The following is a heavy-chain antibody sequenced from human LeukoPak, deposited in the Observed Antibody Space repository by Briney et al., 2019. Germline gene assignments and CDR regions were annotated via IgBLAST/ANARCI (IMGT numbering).Heavy chain of an antibody. CDR2: IFHTGRT. J-gene: IGHJ2*01. CDR3: ARLKMGAYFDL. V-gene: IGHV4-59*08. CDR1: GGSISSSS. Sequence: SETLSLTCTVSGGSISSSSWSWIRQSPGKGLEWLGYIFHTGRTNYKPSLKSRVTISLDTSKNQFSLKLRSVTAADTAVYYCARLKMGAYFDLWGRGTLVTVSS. D-gene: IGHD3-16*01.